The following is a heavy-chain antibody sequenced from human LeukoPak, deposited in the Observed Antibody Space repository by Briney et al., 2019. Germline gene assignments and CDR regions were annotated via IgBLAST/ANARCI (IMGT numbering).Heavy chain of an antibody. CDR1: GFTFSNYW. V-gene: IGHV3-7*01. CDR3: ARVGESDYGYYYCYMDV. D-gene: IGHD4-17*01. J-gene: IGHJ6*03. CDR2: IKQDGSEK. Sequence: GGSLRLSCAASGFTFSNYWMSWVRQAPGKGLEWVANIKQDGSEKYYVDSVKGRFTISRDNAKNSLYLQMNSLRAEDTAVYYCARVGESDYGYYYCYMDVWGKGTTVTLSS.